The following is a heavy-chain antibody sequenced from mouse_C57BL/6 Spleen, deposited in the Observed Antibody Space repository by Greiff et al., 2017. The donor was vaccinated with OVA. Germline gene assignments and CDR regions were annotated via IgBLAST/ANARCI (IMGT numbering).Heavy chain of an antibody. Sequence: QVQLQQPGAELVKPGASVKLSCKASGYTFTSYLMHWVKQRPGRGLEWIGRIDPNSGGTKYNEKFKSKATLTVDKPSSTAYMQLSSLTSEDSAVYYCARQSTMVTTWAMDYWGQGTSVTVSS. CDR3: ARQSTMVTTWAMDY. CDR2: IDPNSGGT. V-gene: IGHV1-72*01. J-gene: IGHJ4*01. D-gene: IGHD2-1*01. CDR1: GYTFTSYL.